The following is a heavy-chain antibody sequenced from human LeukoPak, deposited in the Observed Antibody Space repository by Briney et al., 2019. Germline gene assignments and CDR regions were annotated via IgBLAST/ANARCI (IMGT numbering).Heavy chain of an antibody. D-gene: IGHD2-15*01. Sequence: SVKVSCKASGGTFSSYAISWVRQAPGQGLEWMGGIIPIFGTANYAQKFQGRVTITADKSTSTAYMELSSQRSEDTAVYYCARGLLGYCSGGSCQGMYYYYYYMDVWGKGTTVTVSS. CDR3: ARGLLGYCSGGSCQGMYYYYYYMDV. J-gene: IGHJ6*03. V-gene: IGHV1-69*06. CDR1: GGTFSSYA. CDR2: IIPIFGTA.